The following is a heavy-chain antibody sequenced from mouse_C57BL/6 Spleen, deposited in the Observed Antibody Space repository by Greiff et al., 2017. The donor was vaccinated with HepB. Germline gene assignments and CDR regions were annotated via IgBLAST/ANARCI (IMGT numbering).Heavy chain of an antibody. CDR2: INPNNGGT. CDR3: ARSLYDRAMDY. J-gene: IGHJ4*01. CDR1: GYTFTDYN. D-gene: IGHD2-3*01. Sequence: VQLQQSGPELVKPGASVKIPCKASGYTFTDYNMDWVKQSHGKSLEWIGDINPNNGGTIYNQKFKGKATVTVDKSSSTAYMELRSLTSEDTAVYYCARSLYDRAMDYWGQGTSVTVSS. V-gene: IGHV1-18*01.